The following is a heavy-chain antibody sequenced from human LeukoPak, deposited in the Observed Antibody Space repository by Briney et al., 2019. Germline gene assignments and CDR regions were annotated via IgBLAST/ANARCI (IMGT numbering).Heavy chain of an antibody. J-gene: IGHJ3*02. Sequence: GESLHISCKASGSFFRNYWIGWVRQMPGKGLEWMGIIYAGDSDTSSRPSFEGQVTMSVAQSTTTAYLKRNRLKASDSAIYYCARHSTSHSSDAFDIWGPGTLVIVSS. CDR2: IYAGDSDT. D-gene: IGHD6-6*01. CDR1: GSFFRNYW. V-gene: IGHV5-51*01. CDR3: ARHSTSHSSDAFDI.